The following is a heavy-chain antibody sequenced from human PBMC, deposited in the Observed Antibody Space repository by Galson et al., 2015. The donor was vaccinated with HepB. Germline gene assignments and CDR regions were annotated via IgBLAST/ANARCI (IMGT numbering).Heavy chain of an antibody. V-gene: IGHV3-7*03. CDR3: AREYVYGDYEYYFDY. J-gene: IGHJ4*02. Sequence: SLRLSCAASGFTFSSYWMSWVRQAPGKGLEWVANIKQDGSEKYYVDSVKGRFTISRDNAKNSLYLQMNSLRAEDTAVYYCAREYVYGDYEYYFDYWGQGTLVTVSS. CDR2: IKQDGSEK. D-gene: IGHD4-17*01. CDR1: GFTFSSYW.